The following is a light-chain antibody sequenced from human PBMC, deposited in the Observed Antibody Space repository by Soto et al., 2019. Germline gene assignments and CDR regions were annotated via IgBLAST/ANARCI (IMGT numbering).Light chain of an antibody. J-gene: IGLJ3*02. V-gene: IGLV2-14*01. Sequence: QSALTQPASVSGSLGQSITISCTGTSSDVGGYNYVSWYQQHPGKAPKLMIYDVSNRPPGVSNRFSGSKSGNTASLTISGLQAGDEADYYCSSFTSSTTWVFGGGTKVTVL. CDR2: DVS. CDR1: SSDVGGYNY. CDR3: SSFTSSTTWV.